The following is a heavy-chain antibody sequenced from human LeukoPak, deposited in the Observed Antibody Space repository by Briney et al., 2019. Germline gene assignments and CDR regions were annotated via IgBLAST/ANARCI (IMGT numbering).Heavy chain of an antibody. CDR1: GFTVSSNY. CDR2: IYSGGST. D-gene: IGHD3-22*01. CDR3: ARGTSSGYFQLYFDY. V-gene: IGHV3-53*01. J-gene: IGHJ4*02. Sequence: GGSLRLSCAASGFTVSSNYMTWVRQAPGKGLEWVSVIYSGGSTYYADSVKGRFTISRDNSKNTLYLQMNSLRAEDTAVCYCARGTSSGYFQLYFDYWGQGTLVTVSS.